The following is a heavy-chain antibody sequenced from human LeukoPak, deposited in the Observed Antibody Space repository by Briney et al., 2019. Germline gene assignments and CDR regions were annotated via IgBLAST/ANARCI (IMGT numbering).Heavy chain of an antibody. J-gene: IGHJ4*02. CDR2: IYYSGST. Sequence: PSETLSLTCTVSGDSISSSSYYWGWTRQPPGKGLEWIGSIYYSGSTYYNPSLKSRVTISVDTSKNQFSLKLRSGTAAGTAVYYCARPRNSYADLYYFDSWGQGTLVTVSS. CDR1: GDSISSSSYY. D-gene: IGHD5-18*01. V-gene: IGHV4-39*01. CDR3: ARPRNSYADLYYFDS.